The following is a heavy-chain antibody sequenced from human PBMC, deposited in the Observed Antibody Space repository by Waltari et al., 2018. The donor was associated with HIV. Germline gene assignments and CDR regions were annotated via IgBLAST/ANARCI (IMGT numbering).Heavy chain of an antibody. V-gene: IGHV4-61*01. CDR2: VFYSGST. D-gene: IGHD1-1*01. CDR3: ARTNWDDAFDI. J-gene: IGHJ3*02. Sequence: QVQLQESGPGLVKPSETLSLTCTVSGDCVTTGIYYWSWIRQPPGKGLEWLGYVFYSGSTNPNPSLKSRVTHPLDTSRNLFSLKLTSVTAADTALDYCARTNWDDAFDIWGQGTMVIVAS. CDR1: GDCVTTGIYY.